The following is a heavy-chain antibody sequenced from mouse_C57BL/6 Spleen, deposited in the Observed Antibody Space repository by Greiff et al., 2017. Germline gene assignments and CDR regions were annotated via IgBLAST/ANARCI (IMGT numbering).Heavy chain of an antibody. D-gene: IGHD2-1*01. J-gene: IGHJ2*01. Sequence: EVHLVESGGGLVQPGGSMKLSCVASGFTFSNYWMNWVRQSPEKGLEWVAQIRLKSDNYATHYAESVKGRFTISRDDSKSSVYLQMNNLRAEDTGIYYCTVYGKSLFDYWGQGTTLTVSS. CDR2: IRLKSDNYAT. CDR3: TVYGKSLFDY. CDR1: GFTFSNYW. V-gene: IGHV6-3*01.